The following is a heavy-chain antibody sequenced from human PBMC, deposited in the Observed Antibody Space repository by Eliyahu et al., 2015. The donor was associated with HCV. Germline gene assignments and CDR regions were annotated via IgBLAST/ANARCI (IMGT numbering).Heavy chain of an antibody. CDR3: ARSRRSSWYKYFDY. V-gene: IGHV3-23*01. CDR2: ISGSGGST. D-gene: IGHD6-13*01. J-gene: IGHJ4*02. CDR1: GFXFXSYA. Sequence: EVQLLESGGGLVQPGGSLRLSCXASGFXFXSYAMSWVRQAPGKGLEWVSAISGSGGSTYYADSVKGRFTISRDNSKNTLYLQMNSLRAEDTAVYYCARSRRSSWYKYFDYWGQGTLVTVSS.